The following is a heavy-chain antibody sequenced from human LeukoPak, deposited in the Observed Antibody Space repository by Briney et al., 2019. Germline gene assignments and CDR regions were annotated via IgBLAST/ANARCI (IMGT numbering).Heavy chain of an antibody. D-gene: IGHD4/OR15-4a*01. Sequence: GGSLRLSCAASGFSFSDYYMSWIRQAPGKGLEWVANIKHDGDEKSYADSVKGRFIISRDNAETSLFLQMNSLRAEDTAVYYCARDRAYYDYWGQGTLVTVSS. CDR1: GFSFSDYY. CDR3: ARDRAYYDY. J-gene: IGHJ4*02. V-gene: IGHV3-7*01. CDR2: IKHDGDEK.